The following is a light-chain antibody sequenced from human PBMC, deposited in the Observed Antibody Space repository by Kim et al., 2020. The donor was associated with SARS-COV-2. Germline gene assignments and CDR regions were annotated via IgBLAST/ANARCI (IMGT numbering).Light chain of an antibody. CDR2: WAS. V-gene: IGKV4-1*01. Sequence: IVMTQYPGSLALSLGERATINCKSSQHILDRSNNKNKLAWYQQKPGQPPKLLIYWASTRESGVPDRFSGSGSGTDFTLTISSLEAEDVADYYCQQYYYSPNTFGQGTKLEI. CDR1: QHILDRSNNKNK. CDR3: QQYYYSPNT. J-gene: IGKJ2*01.